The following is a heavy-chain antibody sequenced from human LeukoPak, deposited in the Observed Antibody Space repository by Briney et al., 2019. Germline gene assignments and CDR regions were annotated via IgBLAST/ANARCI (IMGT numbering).Heavy chain of an antibody. D-gene: IGHD3-9*01. Sequence: ASVKVSCKTSGFTFGTYAIQWVRQAPGQSLEWMGWIHAGNGNTKYSPNVQGRVTISRDTSASTAYLELDSLRSEDTAVYYCAREHGTLAGFAFDYWGQGTLVTVSS. J-gene: IGHJ4*02. CDR2: IHAGNGNT. CDR3: AREHGTLAGFAFDY. CDR1: GFTFGTYA. V-gene: IGHV1-3*01.